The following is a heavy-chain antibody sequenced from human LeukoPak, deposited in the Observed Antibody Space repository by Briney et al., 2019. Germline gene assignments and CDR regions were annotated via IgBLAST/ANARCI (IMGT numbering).Heavy chain of an antibody. Sequence: ASVKVSCKASGYTFTSCGISWVRQAPGQGLEWMGWISAYNGNTNYAQKLQGRVTMTTDTSTSTAYMELRSLRSDDTAVYYCARDAVVVVAATQDYYYYGMDVWGQGTTVTVSS. V-gene: IGHV1-18*01. CDR3: ARDAVVVVAATQDYYYYGMDV. CDR2: ISAYNGNT. J-gene: IGHJ6*02. CDR1: GYTFTSCG. D-gene: IGHD2-15*01.